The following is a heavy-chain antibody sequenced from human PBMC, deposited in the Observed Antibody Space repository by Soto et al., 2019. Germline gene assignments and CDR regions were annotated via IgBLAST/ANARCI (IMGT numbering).Heavy chain of an antibody. V-gene: IGHV3-23*01. CDR3: AKGRVLRFLEWFVDNWFDP. CDR2: ISGSGGST. J-gene: IGHJ5*02. D-gene: IGHD3-3*01. Sequence: GGSLRLSCAASGFTFSSYAMSWVRQAPGKGLEWVSAISGSGGSTYYADSVKGRFTISRDNSKNTLYLQMNSLRAEDTAVYYCAKGRVLRFLEWFVDNWFDPWGQGTLVTVSS. CDR1: GFTFSSYA.